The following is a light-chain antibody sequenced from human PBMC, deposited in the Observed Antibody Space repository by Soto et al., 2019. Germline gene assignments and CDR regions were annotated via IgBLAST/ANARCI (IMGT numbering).Light chain of an antibody. Sequence: QSVLTQPPSASGTPGQSVTISCSGRHSNIGSNTVNWYLQLPGSAPRLLIFGNTRRPSGVPARFSGSKSVTSASLAISGLQSEDEADYYCQSYDISLSGSGVFGGGTKLTVL. V-gene: IGLV1-44*01. CDR2: GNT. CDR1: HSNIGSNT. J-gene: IGLJ3*02. CDR3: QSYDISLSGSGV.